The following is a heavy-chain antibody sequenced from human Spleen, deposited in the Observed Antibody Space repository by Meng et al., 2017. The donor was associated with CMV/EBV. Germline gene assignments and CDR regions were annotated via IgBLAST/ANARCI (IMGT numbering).Heavy chain of an antibody. D-gene: IGHD1-26*01. J-gene: IGHJ4*02. V-gene: IGHV4-59*01. CDR2: IYYSGST. Sequence: SETLSLTCTVSGGSISSYYWSWIRQPPGKGLEWIGYIYYSGSTNYNPSLKSRVTISVDTSKNQFSLKLSSVTAADTAVYYCARGARGATKMYYFDYWGQGTLVTVSS. CDR1: GGSISSYY. CDR3: ARGARGATKMYYFDY.